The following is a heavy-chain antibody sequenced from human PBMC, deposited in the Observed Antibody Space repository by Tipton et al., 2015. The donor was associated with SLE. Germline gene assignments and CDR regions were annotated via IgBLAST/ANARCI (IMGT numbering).Heavy chain of an antibody. V-gene: IGHV3-33*01. J-gene: IGHJ2*01. CDR3: VRGYDFSNGYFWYFDL. D-gene: IGHD3-3*01. CDR1: GFIFSSYG. CDR2: VWYDGSIK. Sequence: QLVQSGGGVVQPGRSLRLSCAASGFIFSSYGMHWVRQAPGKGLEWVAGVWYDGSIKYYGDYVKGRFTISRDNSKNTLFLQMNSLKADDTAVYYCVRGYDFSNGYFWYFDLWGRGSLLTVSS.